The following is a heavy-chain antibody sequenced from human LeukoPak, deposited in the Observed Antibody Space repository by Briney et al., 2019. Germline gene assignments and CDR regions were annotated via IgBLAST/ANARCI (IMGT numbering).Heavy chain of an antibody. CDR1: GFTFSSYE. Sequence: PGGSLSLSCAASGFTFSSYEMNWVRQAPGKGLEWVSYISSSGSTIYYADSVKGRFTISRDNAKNSLYLQMNSLRAEDTAVYYCARESSWIAAAGTHPFDYWGQGTLVTVSS. D-gene: IGHD6-13*01. CDR3: ARESSWIAAAGTHPFDY. CDR2: ISSSGSTI. J-gene: IGHJ4*02. V-gene: IGHV3-48*03.